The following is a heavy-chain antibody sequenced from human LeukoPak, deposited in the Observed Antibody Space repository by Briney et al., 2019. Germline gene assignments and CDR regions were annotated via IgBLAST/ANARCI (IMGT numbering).Heavy chain of an antibody. CDR1: GYTFTSYA. J-gene: IGHJ5*02. Sequence: GASVKVSCKASGYTFTSYAMHWVRQAPGQRLEWMGWINAGNGNTKYSQKFQGRVTITRDTSASTAYMELSSLRSEDTAVYYCARSYGDENWFDPWGQGTLVTVSS. V-gene: IGHV1-3*01. D-gene: IGHD4-17*01. CDR2: INAGNGNT. CDR3: ARSYGDENWFDP.